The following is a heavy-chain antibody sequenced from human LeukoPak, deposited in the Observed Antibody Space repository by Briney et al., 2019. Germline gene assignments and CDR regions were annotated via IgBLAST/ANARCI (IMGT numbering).Heavy chain of an antibody. CDR3: ASLAPTKDYGGVH. D-gene: IGHD4-23*01. V-gene: IGHV1-2*02. J-gene: IGHJ4*02. CDR1: GYTFTGYY. CDR2: INPNSGGT. Sequence: GASVKVSCKASGYTFTGYYMHWVRQAPGQGLEWMGWINPNSGGTSYAQKFQGRVTMIRDTSITTAYMELSRLRSDDTAVYYCASLAPTKDYGGVHWGQGTLVTVSS.